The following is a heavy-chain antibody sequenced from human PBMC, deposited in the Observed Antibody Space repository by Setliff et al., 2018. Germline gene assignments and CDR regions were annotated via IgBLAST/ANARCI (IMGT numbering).Heavy chain of an antibody. D-gene: IGHD6-13*01. V-gene: IGHV3-30*02. CDR3: AKDGSSSGSWSFDL. CDR1: GFSFGGHD. CDR2: IRYDGTTE. Sequence: GGSLRLSCAASGFSFGGHDMHWVRQAPGKGLEWVAFIRYDGTTESYADSVRGRFTISRDNSKNTLYLQMNSLRAEDTAVYYCAKDGSSSGSWSFDLWGRGTLVTVSS. J-gene: IGHJ2*01.